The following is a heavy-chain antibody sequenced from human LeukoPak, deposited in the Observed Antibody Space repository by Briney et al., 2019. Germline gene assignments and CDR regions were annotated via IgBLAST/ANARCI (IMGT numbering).Heavy chain of an antibody. Sequence: ASVKVSCKASGYSFTSYGIYWVREAPGQRREWMGWIKAGNGDTKNSQKLHGRATITRDTSASTAYVELSSLRSEDTAVYYCAREGDFFDYWGQGTLVTVSS. J-gene: IGHJ4*02. CDR3: AREGDFFDY. D-gene: IGHD3-16*01. CDR1: GYSFTSYG. CDR2: IKAGNGDT. V-gene: IGHV1-3*01.